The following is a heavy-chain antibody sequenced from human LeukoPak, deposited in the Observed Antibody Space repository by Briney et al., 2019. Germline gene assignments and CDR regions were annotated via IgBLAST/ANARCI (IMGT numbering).Heavy chain of an antibody. J-gene: IGHJ6*02. D-gene: IGHD2-8*01. CDR1: GGTFSSYA. CDR3: ARKAPHCTNGVCYNSYYYGMDV. V-gene: IGHV1-69*04. Sequence: SVTVSCKASGGTFSSYAISWVRQAPGQGLEWMGRIIPILGIANYAQKFQGRVTITADKSTSTAYMELSSLRSEDTAVYYCARKAPHCTNGVCYNSYYYGMDVWGQGTTVTVSS. CDR2: IIPILGIA.